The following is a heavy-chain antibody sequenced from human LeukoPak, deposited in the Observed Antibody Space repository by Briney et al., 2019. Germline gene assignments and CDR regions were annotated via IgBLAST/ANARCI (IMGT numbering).Heavy chain of an antibody. CDR1: GGSISSSSYY. J-gene: IGHJ4*02. Sequence: PSETLSLTCTVSGGSISSSSYYWGWIRQPPGKGLEWIGSIYYSGSTYYNPSLKSRVTISVDTSKNQFYLKLSSVTAADTAVYYCARGPCSGGSCLLVPFDYWGQGTLVTVSS. CDR2: IYYSGST. D-gene: IGHD2-15*01. CDR3: ARGPCSGGSCLLVPFDY. V-gene: IGHV4-39*07.